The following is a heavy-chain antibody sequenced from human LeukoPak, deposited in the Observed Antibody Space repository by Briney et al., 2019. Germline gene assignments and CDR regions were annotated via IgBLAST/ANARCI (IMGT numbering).Heavy chain of an antibody. J-gene: IGHJ4*02. D-gene: IGHD5-12*01. CDR2: ISTYNGNT. Sequence: ASVKVSCKASGYIFTSYGITWVRQAPGQGLEWMGWISTYNGNTNYAQNLQGRVTMTTDTSTSTAYMELRSLRSDDTAVYYCARGRGSTSRYWGQGTLVTVSS. CDR3: ARGRGSTSRY. CDR1: GYIFTSYG. V-gene: IGHV1-18*01.